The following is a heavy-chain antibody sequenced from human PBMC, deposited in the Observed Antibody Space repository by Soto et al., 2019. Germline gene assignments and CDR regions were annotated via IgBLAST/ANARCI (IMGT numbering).Heavy chain of an antibody. CDR3: AKSXNPGSAXPSYYGMDV. CDR2: IIPVLGVE. D-gene: IGHD7-27*01. CDR1: GGSFSSYI. Sequence: QVQLVQSGAEVKKPGSSVKVSCKASGGSFSSYIVSWVRQAPGQGLEWMGRIIPVLGVEYYAQKFQGRVTINADKSTSTAYMELSSLRSEDTAVYYCAKSXNPGSAXPSYYGMDVWGLGTTVTVS. V-gene: IGHV1-69*02. J-gene: IGHJ6*02.